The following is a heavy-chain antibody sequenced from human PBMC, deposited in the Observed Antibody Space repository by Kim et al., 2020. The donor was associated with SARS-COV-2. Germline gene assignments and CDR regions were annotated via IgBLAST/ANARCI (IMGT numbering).Heavy chain of an antibody. CDR3: ARSYGDQAFDV. V-gene: IGHV5-51*01. J-gene: IGHJ3*01. CDR2: IYPGDSDT. D-gene: IGHD4-17*01. CDR1: GYTFTTSW. Sequence: GESLKISCKGSGYTFTTSWIAWVRQMPGKGLEYMGIIYPGDSDTRYNQSFEGQVTISDDKSISTVFLHWGSLKASDTAMYYCARSYGDQAFDVWGQGTM.